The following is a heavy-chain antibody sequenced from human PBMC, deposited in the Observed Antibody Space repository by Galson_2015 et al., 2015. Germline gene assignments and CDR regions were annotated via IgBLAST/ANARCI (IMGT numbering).Heavy chain of an antibody. CDR3: ARDYFPNIVVVVAAREIDY. Sequence: SLRLSCAASGFTFSSYGMHWVRQAPGKGLEWVAVIWYDGSNKYYADSVKGRFTISRDNSKNTLYLQMNSLRAEDTAVYYCARDYFPNIVVVVAAREIDYWGQGTLVTVSS. CDR1: GFTFSSYG. CDR2: IWYDGSNK. D-gene: IGHD2-15*01. V-gene: IGHV3-33*01. J-gene: IGHJ4*02.